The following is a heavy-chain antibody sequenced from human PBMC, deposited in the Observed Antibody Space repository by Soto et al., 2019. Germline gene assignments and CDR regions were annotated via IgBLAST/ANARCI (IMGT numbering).Heavy chain of an antibody. V-gene: IGHV5-51*01. D-gene: IGHD4-17*01. CDR3: ARWAEGVTTPHFDY. CDR1: GYKFINYW. CDR2: IYPDDSDI. J-gene: IGHJ4*01. Sequence: GESLKISCKGSGYKFINYWIGWVRQMPGKGLEWMGIIYPDDSDIRYSPSFQGQVTISADRSIGTAYLQWSSLKASDTAMYYCARWAEGVTTPHFDYWGQGTLVTVSS.